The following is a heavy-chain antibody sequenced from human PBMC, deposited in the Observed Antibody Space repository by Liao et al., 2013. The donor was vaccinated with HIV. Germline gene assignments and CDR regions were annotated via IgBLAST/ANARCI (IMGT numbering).Heavy chain of an antibody. CDR1: GASVSSGDYY. CDR3: ARQRVLMGFDAFDI. V-gene: IGHV4-61*02. Sequence: QVQLQESGPGLVKPSQTLSLSCTVSGASVSSGDYYWTWIRQPAGKGLEWIGRLYTTGSINYNPSLKSRVTMSLDTSKSQFSLKLSSVTAADTAVYYCARQRVLMGFDAFDIWGHGTMVTVS. J-gene: IGHJ3*02. D-gene: IGHD2/OR15-2a*01. CDR2: LYTTGSI.